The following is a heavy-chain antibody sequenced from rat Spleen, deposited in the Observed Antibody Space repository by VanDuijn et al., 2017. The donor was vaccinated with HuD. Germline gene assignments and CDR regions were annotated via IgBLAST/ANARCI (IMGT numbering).Heavy chain of an antibody. V-gene: IGHV5-29*01. CDR1: GFTFSDYY. Sequence: EVQLVESDGGLVQPGRSLKLSCAASGFTFSDYYMAWVRQAPTKGLEWVATISFDGTSTYYRDSVKGRFTISRGNAKSTLYLQMDSLRSEDTATYFCARRYDFDYWGQGVMVTVSS. J-gene: IGHJ2*01. CDR3: ARRYDFDY. CDR2: ISFDGTST. D-gene: IGHD1-11*01.